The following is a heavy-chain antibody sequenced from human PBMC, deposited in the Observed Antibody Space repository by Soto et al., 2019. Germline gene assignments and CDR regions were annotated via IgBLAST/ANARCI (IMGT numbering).Heavy chain of an antibody. CDR1: GYSFTSYW. D-gene: IGHD3-3*01. Sequence: GESLKISCKGSGYSFTSYWISWVRQMPGKGLEWMGRIDPSDSYTNYSPSFQGHVTISADKSISTAYLQWSSLKASDTAMYYCARAKPYDFWSGYYTSYGMDVWGQGTTVTVSS. V-gene: IGHV5-10-1*01. CDR3: ARAKPYDFWSGYYTSYGMDV. J-gene: IGHJ6*02. CDR2: IDPSDSYT.